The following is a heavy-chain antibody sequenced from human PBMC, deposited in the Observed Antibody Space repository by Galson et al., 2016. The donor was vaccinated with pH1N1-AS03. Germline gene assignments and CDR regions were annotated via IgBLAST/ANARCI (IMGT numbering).Heavy chain of an antibody. V-gene: IGHV3-64*01. CDR1: GFTFSSYA. Sequence: SLRLSCAAAGFTFSSYAMYWVRQAPGKGLEYVSVISGNGFSTYYANSVEGRFTISRDNSKNTLYLQMGSLRTEDMAVYYCARGPVSYSNYWFPPPDYWGQGTLVTVSS. D-gene: IGHD6-13*01. J-gene: IGHJ4*02. CDR2: ISGNGFST. CDR3: ARGPVSYSNYWFPPPDY.